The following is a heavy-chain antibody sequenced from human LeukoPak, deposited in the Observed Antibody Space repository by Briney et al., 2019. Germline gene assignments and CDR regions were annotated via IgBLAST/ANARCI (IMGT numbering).Heavy chain of an antibody. CDR2: MNPNSGNT. D-gene: IGHD6-13*01. J-gene: IGHJ6*03. Sequence: ASVKVSCKASGYTFTSYGISWVRQAPGQGLEWMGWMNPNSGNTGYAQKFQGRVTMTRNTSISTAYMELSSLRSEDTAVYYCAGTAAGTSPYYYYMDVWGKGTTVTVSS. CDR1: GYTFTSYG. V-gene: IGHV1-8*02. CDR3: AGTAAGTSPYYYYMDV.